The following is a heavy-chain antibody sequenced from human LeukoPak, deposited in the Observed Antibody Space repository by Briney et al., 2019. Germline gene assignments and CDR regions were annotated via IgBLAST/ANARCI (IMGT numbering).Heavy chain of an antibody. V-gene: IGHV3-49*03. CDR1: GFTFGDYA. Sequence: GGSLRLSCTTSGFTFGDYAMSWFRQAPGKGLEWVGFIRINAYGGTTEYAASVKGRFTISRDDSKSNAYLQMNSLKTEDTAVYYCSRGVVTNYYYYYMDVWGKGTTVTVSS. CDR3: SRGVVTNYYYYYMDV. J-gene: IGHJ6*03. D-gene: IGHD4-11*01. CDR2: IRINAYGGTT.